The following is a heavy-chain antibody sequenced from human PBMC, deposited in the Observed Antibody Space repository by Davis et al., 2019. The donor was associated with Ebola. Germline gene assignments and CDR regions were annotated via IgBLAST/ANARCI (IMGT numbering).Heavy chain of an antibody. CDR2: ISYDGSNK. J-gene: IGHJ1*01. D-gene: IGHD3-22*01. CDR1: GFTFSSYA. CDR3: AREGYDSSGYYIYFQH. V-gene: IGHV3-30-3*01. Sequence: GGSLRLSCAASGFTFSSYAMHWVRQAPGKGLEWVAVISYDGSNKYYADSVKGRFTISRDNSKNTLYLQMNSLRAEDTAVYYCAREGYDSSGYYIYFQHWGQGTLVTVSS.